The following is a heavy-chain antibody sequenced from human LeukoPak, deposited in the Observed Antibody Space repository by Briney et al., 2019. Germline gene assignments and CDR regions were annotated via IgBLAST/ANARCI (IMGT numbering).Heavy chain of an antibody. V-gene: IGHV1-18*01. D-gene: IGHD1-7*01. Sequence: ASVKVSCKASGYTFTSYGISWVRQAPGQGLEWKGWISAYNGNTNYAQKLQGRVTMTTDTSTSTAYMELRSLRSDDTAVYYCAREPGITGTTAWFDPWGQGTLVTVSS. CDR3: AREPGITGTTAWFDP. CDR2: ISAYNGNT. CDR1: GYTFTSYG. J-gene: IGHJ5*02.